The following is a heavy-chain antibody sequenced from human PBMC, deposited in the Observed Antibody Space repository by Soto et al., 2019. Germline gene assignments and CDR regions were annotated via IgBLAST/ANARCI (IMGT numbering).Heavy chain of an antibody. CDR3: ETQAGGGGY. V-gene: IGHV3-53*01. CDR1: GFTVSNNY. CDR2: IYSGGYT. Sequence: EVQLVESGGGLIQPGGSLRLSCAVSGFTVSNNYMSWVRQAPGKGLEGVSVIYSGGYTAYGDSVKGRFTISRDNSKNHISPKMKTRGADHPAVFSCETQAGGGGYWGQGTLVTVSS. D-gene: IGHD3-10*01. J-gene: IGHJ4*02.